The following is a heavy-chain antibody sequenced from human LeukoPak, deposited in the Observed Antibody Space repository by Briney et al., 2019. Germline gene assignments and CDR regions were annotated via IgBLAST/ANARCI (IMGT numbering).Heavy chain of an antibody. V-gene: IGHV1-18*01. CDR1: GYTFTSYG. J-gene: IGHJ4*02. CDR2: ISAYNGNT. CDR3: ARALKTLPKAAAGFY. D-gene: IGHD6-13*01. Sequence: PPASVKVSCKASGYTFTSYGISWVRQAPGQGLEWMGWISAYNGNTNYAQKLQGRVTMTTDTSTSTAYMELRSLRSDDTAVYYCARALKTLPKAAAGFYWGQGTLVTVSS.